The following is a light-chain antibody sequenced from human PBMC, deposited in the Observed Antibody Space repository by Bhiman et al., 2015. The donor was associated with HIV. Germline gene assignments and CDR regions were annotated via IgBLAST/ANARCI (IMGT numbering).Light chain of an antibody. CDR2: DVS. V-gene: IGLV2-14*03. CDR1: SSDVGGYNY. CDR3: SSHTSSSLVV. J-gene: IGLJ2*01. Sequence: QSALTQPPSASGSPGQSVTISCTGTSSDVGGYNYVSWYQQHPGKAPKLMIYDVSNRPSGVSNRFSGSKSGNTASLTISGLQAEDEADYYCSSHTSSSLVVFGGGTKLTVL.